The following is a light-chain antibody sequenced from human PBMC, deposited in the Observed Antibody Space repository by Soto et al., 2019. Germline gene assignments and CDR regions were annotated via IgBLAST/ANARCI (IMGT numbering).Light chain of an antibody. CDR2: EVS. Sequence: QSALTQPPSASGSPGQSVTISCTGTSSDVGGYNYVSWYQQHPGKAPKLMIYEVSKRPSGVHDRFSGSKSGNTASLTVSGLQAEDEADYYCSSYAGSNNFDVFGTGTKLTVL. CDR3: SSYAGSNNFDV. V-gene: IGLV2-8*01. CDR1: SSDVGGYNY. J-gene: IGLJ1*01.